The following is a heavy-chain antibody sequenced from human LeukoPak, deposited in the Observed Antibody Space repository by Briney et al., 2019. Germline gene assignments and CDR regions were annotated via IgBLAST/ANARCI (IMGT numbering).Heavy chain of an antibody. CDR3: ARVLAAALATDAFDI. D-gene: IGHD6-13*01. J-gene: IGHJ3*02. CDR2: IYTSGST. V-gene: IGHV4-4*07. CDR1: GGSISSYY. Sequence: SETLSLTCTVSGGSISSYYWSWIRQPAGKGLEWIGRIYTSGSTSYNPSLKSRVTMSVDTSKNQFSLKLSSVTAADTAVYYCARVLAAALATDAFDIWGQGTMVTVSS.